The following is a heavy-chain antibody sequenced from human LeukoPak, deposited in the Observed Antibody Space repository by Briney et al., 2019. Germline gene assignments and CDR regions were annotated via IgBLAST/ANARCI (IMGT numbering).Heavy chain of an antibody. Sequence: GGSLRLSCAASVFTLTTYWMGWVRQAPGKGLEWVANIRQDGSEKFYVASVKGRFTISRDNAKNSLYLQMSSLRAEDTAVYYCARYAFTIFGVALSHFDYWGQGTLVTVSS. CDR1: VFTLTTYW. CDR2: IRQDGSEK. CDR3: ARYAFTIFGVALSHFDY. J-gene: IGHJ4*02. V-gene: IGHV3-7*01. D-gene: IGHD3-3*01.